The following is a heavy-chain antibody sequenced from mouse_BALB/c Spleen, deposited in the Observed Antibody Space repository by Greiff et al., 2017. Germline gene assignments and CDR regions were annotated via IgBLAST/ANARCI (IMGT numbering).Heavy chain of an antibody. J-gene: IGHJ2*01. V-gene: IGHV3-6*02. CDR1: GYSITSGYY. D-gene: IGHD1-1*01. CDR3: ARDDYYGYLDY. Sequence: EVKLQESGPGLVKPSQSLSLTCSVTGYSITSGYYWNWIRQFPGNKLEWMGYISYDGSNNYNPSLKNRISITRDTSKNQFFLKLNSVTTEDTATYYCARDDYYGYLDYWGQGTTLTVSS. CDR2: ISYDGSN.